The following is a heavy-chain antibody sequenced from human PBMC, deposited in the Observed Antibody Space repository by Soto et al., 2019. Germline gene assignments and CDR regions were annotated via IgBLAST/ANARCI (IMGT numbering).Heavy chain of an antibody. CDR1: GFTFSSYA. Sequence: GGSLRLSCAASGFTFSSYATSWVRQAPGKGLEWVSAISGSGGSTYYADSVKGRFTISRDNSKNTLYLQMNSLRAEDTAVYYCAKYPADYDFWSGYPYYFDYWGQGTLVTVSS. CDR3: AKYPADYDFWSGYPYYFDY. D-gene: IGHD3-3*01. CDR2: ISGSGGST. V-gene: IGHV3-23*01. J-gene: IGHJ4*02.